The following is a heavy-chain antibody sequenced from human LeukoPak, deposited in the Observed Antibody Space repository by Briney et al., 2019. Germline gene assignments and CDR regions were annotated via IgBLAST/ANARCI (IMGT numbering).Heavy chain of an antibody. J-gene: IGHJ4*02. D-gene: IGHD3-22*01. CDR2: ISYDGSKK. V-gene: IGHV3-30*18. Sequence: PGRSLRLSCAASGFTFSNYGIHWVRQAPGEGLEWVAVISYDGSKKYYADSVKGRFTISRDNSKNTLYLQMNSLRAEDTAVYYCAKEAYYDSSGSDYWGQGTLVTVSS. CDR1: GFTFSNYG. CDR3: AKEAYYDSSGSDY.